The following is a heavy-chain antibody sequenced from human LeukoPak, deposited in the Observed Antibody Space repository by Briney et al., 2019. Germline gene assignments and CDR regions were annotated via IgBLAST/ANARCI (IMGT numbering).Heavy chain of an antibody. CDR1: GGSFSGYY. Sequence: PSGTLSLTCAVYGGSFSGYYWSWIRQPPGKGLEWIGEINHSGSTNYNPSLKSRVTISVDTSRNQFSLKPSSVTAADTAVYYCARGAGTIVVRGLYYYYYYMDVWGKGTTVTVSS. D-gene: IGHD2-15*01. CDR2: INHSGST. CDR3: ARGAGTIVVRGLYYYYYYMDV. J-gene: IGHJ6*03. V-gene: IGHV4-34*01.